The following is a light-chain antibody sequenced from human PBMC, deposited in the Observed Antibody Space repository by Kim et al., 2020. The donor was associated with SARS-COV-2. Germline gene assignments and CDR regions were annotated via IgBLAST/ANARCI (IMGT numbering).Light chain of an antibody. Sequence: QSVLTQTPSVSEAPRQRVTISCSGSISNIGSNTVNWYQQLPGKAPKLLIYYDDLLPSGVSDRFSGSKSGTSASLAISGLQSEDGADYYCAAWDDSLSGLVFGGGTQLTVL. V-gene: IGLV1-36*01. CDR3: AAWDDSLSGLV. CDR1: ISNIGSNT. J-gene: IGLJ3*02. CDR2: YDD.